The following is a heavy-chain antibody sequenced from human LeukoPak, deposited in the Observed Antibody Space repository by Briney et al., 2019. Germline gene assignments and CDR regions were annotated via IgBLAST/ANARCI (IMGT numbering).Heavy chain of an antibody. V-gene: IGHV1-69*05. CDR2: IIPILGTA. CDR3: ARAGNGVRGHDFTNFDY. D-gene: IGHD1-1*01. CDR1: GGTFSSYA. J-gene: IGHJ4*02. Sequence: SVKVSCKASGGTFSSYAISWVRQAPGQGLEWMGGIIPILGTANYAQKFQGRVTITTDESTSTAYMELSSLRSEDTAVYYCARAGNGVRGHDFTNFDYWGQGTLVTVSS.